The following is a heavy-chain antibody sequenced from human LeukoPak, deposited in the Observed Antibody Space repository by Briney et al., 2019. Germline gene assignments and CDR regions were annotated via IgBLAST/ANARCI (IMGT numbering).Heavy chain of an antibody. CDR1: GFTFSSYS. CDR3: AKISSGWEFDY. J-gene: IGHJ4*02. Sequence: GGSLRLSCAASGFTFSSYSMNWVRQAPGKGLEWVSSISSSSSYIYYADSVKGRFTISRDNSKNTLYLQMNSLRAEDTAVYYCAKISSGWEFDYWGQGTLVTVSS. V-gene: IGHV3-21*04. D-gene: IGHD6-19*01. CDR2: ISSSSSYI.